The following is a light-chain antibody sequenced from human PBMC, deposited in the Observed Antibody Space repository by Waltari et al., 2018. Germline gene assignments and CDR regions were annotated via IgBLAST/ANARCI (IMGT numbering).Light chain of an antibody. CDR2: AAS. CDR1: QTLSCY. Sequence: DIHMTHSPSPLSPPQGDRHTITCRPSQTLSCYFNWDQQKSGKAPKLLIYAASSLQSGVPSRVSDSGSGTDFTLAISGLKPEGFATYDCEPSYTTPCSFGQGTTLSIK. CDR3: EPSYTTPCS. V-gene: IGKV1-39*01. J-gene: IGKJ2*02.